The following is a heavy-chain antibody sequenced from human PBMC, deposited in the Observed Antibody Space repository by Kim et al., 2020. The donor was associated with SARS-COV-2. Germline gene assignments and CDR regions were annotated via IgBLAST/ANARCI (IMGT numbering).Heavy chain of an antibody. D-gene: IGHD2-15*01. Sequence: SGSTNYNPPLKSRVTRSVDTYKNQFSLKLSSMTAADTAVYYCARRRSGDSWGQGTLVTVSS. J-gene: IGHJ5*01. CDR2: SGST. V-gene: IGHV4-59*08. CDR3: ARRRSGDS.